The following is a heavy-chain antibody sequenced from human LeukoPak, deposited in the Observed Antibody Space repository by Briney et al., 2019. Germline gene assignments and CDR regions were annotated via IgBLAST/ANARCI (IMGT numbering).Heavy chain of an antibody. J-gene: IGHJ4*02. CDR1: GFTFGDYA. D-gene: IGHD4-17*01. CDR2: IRSKAYGGTT. Sequence: GGSLRLSCTASGFTFGDYAMSWVRQAPGKGLEWVGFIRSKAYGGTTEYAASVKGRFAISRDDSKSIAYLQMNRLKTEDTAVYYCTRDSRGGPDYGDYALNYWGQGTLVTVSS. V-gene: IGHV3-49*04. CDR3: TRDSRGGPDYGDYALNY.